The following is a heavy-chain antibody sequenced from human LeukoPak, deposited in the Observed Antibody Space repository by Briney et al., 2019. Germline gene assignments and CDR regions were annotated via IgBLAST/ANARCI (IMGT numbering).Heavy chain of an antibody. Sequence: GGSLRLSCSASGFIFSTYGMHWVSQAPGKGLAWVAVISFDGTTQYYADSVKGRFTISRDNSKNTLYLQMNSLRAEDTAVYYCPTRGSGSFYYTCDFSGQGTLVTVSS. D-gene: IGHD3-10*01. CDR1: GFIFSTYG. J-gene: IGHJ4*02. V-gene: IGHV3-30*03. CDR2: ISFDGTTQ. CDR3: PTRGSGSFYYTCDF.